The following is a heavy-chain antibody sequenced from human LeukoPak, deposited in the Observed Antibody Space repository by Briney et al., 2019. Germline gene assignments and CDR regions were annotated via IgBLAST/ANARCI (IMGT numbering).Heavy chain of an antibody. V-gene: IGHV3-9*01. Sequence: LRLSCAASGFSFDRYAMHWVRQPPGKGLEWVSSISSNSDTMGYADSVRGRFTIFRDNTKKSLYLVMNSLRPEDTALYYCAKPMEMTPTTVGGYFDYWGQATLVTVSS. CDR2: ISSNSDTM. CDR1: GFSFDRYA. CDR3: AKPMEMTPTTVGGYFDY. J-gene: IGHJ4*02. D-gene: IGHD3-16*01.